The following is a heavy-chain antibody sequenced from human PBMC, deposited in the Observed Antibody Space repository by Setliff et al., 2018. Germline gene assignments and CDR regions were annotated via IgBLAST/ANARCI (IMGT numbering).Heavy chain of an antibody. CDR3: ARGTFDTSGYFPYPIGY. V-gene: IGHV4-31*03. D-gene: IGHD3-22*01. Sequence: PSETLSLTCTVSGGSISSGGYYWSWIRQHPGKGLEWIGYIYYSGSTYYNPSLKSRVTISVDTSKNQFSLKLSSVTAAGTAVYYCARGTFDTSGYFPYPIGYWGQGTLVTVSS. J-gene: IGHJ4*02. CDR1: GGSISSGGYY. CDR2: IYYSGST.